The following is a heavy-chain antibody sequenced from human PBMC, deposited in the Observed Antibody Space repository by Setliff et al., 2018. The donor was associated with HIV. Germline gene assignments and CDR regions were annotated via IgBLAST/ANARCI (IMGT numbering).Heavy chain of an antibody. CDR2: IYYSGST. D-gene: IGHD6-6*01. CDR1: RFSFSTFW. J-gene: IGHJ4*02. Sequence: PGGSLRLSCATSRFSFSTFWMTWVRQAPGKGLEWIGYIYYSGSTNYNPSLKSRVTMSVDTSKNQFSLDLTSVTPADTAVYYCARLRVSSSSQTFDHWGQGILVTVSS. CDR3: ARLRVSSSSQTFDH. V-gene: IGHV4-59*12.